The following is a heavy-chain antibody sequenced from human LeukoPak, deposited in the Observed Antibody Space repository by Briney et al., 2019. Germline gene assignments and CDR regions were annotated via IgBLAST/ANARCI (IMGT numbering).Heavy chain of an antibody. CDR1: GLTFSRYD. Sequence: GGSLRLSCAASGLTFSRYDMSWVRQAPGKGLECVSVISGSGSSTHYADSVKGRFTISRDNSKNTLYLQMNSLRAEDTAVYYCAKGHSGYGTGFDHWGQGTLVTVSS. CDR2: ISGSGSST. CDR3: AKGHSGYGTGFDH. D-gene: IGHD5-12*01. V-gene: IGHV3-23*01. J-gene: IGHJ4*02.